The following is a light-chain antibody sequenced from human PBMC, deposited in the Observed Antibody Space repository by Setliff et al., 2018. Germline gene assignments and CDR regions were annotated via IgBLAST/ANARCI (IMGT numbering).Light chain of an antibody. CDR3: TSYAGSNNDV. CDR1: SSDVGGYKY. CDR2: EVT. V-gene: IGLV2-8*01. Sequence: QSALTQPPSASGSPGQSVTISCTGTSSDVGGYKYVSWFQQHPGKAPKLTIYEVTKRPSGVPDRFSGSKSGNTASLTVSVLQAEDEADYYCTSYAGSNNDVFGTGTKVTVL. J-gene: IGLJ1*01.